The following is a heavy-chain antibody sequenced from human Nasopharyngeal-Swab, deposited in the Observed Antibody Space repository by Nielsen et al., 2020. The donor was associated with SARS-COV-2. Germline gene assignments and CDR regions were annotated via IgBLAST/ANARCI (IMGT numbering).Heavy chain of an antibody. V-gene: IGHV4-30-4*01. Sequence: SETLSLTCTVSGDSISSGSYYWNWVRQPPGKSLEWIGHIYYSGSTYYKPSLKSRGTISLDASKNQFSLTLRSVTAADTAVYYCARDMIRGVYDYWGQGTLVTVSS. D-gene: IGHD3-10*01. CDR1: GDSISSGSYY. CDR2: IYYSGST. CDR3: ARDMIRGVYDY. J-gene: IGHJ4*02.